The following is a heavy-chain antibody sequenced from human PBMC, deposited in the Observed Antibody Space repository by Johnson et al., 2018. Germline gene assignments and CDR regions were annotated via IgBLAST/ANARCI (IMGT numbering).Heavy chain of an antibody. CDR2: ISYDGSNK. J-gene: IGHJ6*02. D-gene: IGHD3/OR15-3a*01. V-gene: IGHV3-30*03. CDR3: AREDSRDYYGMDV. CDR1: GFTFSSYG. Sequence: QVQLVQSGGGVVQPGRSXRLSCAASGFTFSSYGMHWVRQAQGKGLEWVAVISYDGSNKYSADAVKGRFTISRENSKNTLYVQMNSLRAEDTAVYYCAREDSRDYYGMDVWGQGTTVTVSS.